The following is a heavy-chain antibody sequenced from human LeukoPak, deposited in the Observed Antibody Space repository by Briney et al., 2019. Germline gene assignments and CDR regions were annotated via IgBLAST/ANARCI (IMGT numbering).Heavy chain of an antibody. CDR2: ISWDGGST. CDR1: GFTFDDYT. V-gene: IGHV3-43*01. Sequence: GGALRLSCAASGFTFDDYTMHWVRQAPGKGLEWVSLISWDGGSTYYADSVKGRFTIFRDNSKNTLYLQMNSLRAEDTALYYCAKEAFDIWGQGTMVTVSS. CDR3: AKEAFDI. J-gene: IGHJ3*02.